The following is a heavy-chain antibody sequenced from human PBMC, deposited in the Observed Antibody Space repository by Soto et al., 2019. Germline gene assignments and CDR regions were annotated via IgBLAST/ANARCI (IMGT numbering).Heavy chain of an antibody. Sequence: SETLSLTCAVYGGSFSGYYWSWIRQPPGKGLEWIGEINHSGSTNYNPSLKSRVTISVDTSKNQFSLKLSSVTAADTAVYYCARKPYYGSGSYRGSNWFDPWGQGTLVTVSS. J-gene: IGHJ5*02. V-gene: IGHV4-34*01. CDR2: INHSGST. D-gene: IGHD3-10*01. CDR3: ARKPYYGSGSYRGSNWFDP. CDR1: GGSFSGYY.